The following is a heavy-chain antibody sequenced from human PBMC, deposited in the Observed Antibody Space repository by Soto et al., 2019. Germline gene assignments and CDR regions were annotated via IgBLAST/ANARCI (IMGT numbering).Heavy chain of an antibody. CDR2: MNPNSGNT. D-gene: IGHD3-22*01. CDR1: GDSFTSYY. Sequence: ASVKVSCEASGDSFTSYYISWVRQATGQGLEWMGWMNPNSGNTGYAQKFQGRVTMTRNTSISTAYMELSSLRSEDTAVYYCARGSGPMIEWHWGQGTLVTVSS. CDR3: ARGSGPMIEWH. V-gene: IGHV1-8*02. J-gene: IGHJ4*02.